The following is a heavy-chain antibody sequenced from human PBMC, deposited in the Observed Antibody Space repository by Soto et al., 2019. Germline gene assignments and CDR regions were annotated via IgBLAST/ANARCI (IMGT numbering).Heavy chain of an antibody. Sequence: EVQLLESGGGLVQPGGSLRLSCAASGFTFSSYAMSWVRQAPGKGLEWVSAISGSGGSTYYADSVKGRFTISRDNSKNTLYLKMNGLRAEDTAVYDCAKDRLVGGGDYYFGGGVTGGMDVWGQGTTVTVSS. J-gene: IGHJ6*02. CDR2: ISGSGGST. CDR1: GFTFSSYA. V-gene: IGHV3-23*01. CDR3: AKDRLVGGGDYYFGGGVTGGMDV. D-gene: IGHD2-21*01.